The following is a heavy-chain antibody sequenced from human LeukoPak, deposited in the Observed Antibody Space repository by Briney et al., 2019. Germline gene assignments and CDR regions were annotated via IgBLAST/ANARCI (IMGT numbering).Heavy chain of an antibody. CDR2: ITGNGGTT. D-gene: IGHD3-22*01. CDR1: GFSFSNYG. V-gene: IGHV3-23*01. J-gene: IGHJ4*02. CDR3: ATDRGYSSFDY. Sequence: PGGSLRLSCAASGFSFSNYGMNWVRQAPGKGLEWVSGITGNGGTTYYADSVKGRFTISRDNSRDTVYLQMNSLRAEDTAVYYCATDRGYSSFDYWGQGTLVTVSS.